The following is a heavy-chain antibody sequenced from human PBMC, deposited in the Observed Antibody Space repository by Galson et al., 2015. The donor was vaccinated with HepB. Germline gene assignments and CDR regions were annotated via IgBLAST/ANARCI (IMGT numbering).Heavy chain of an antibody. CDR1: GFTFSDYY. J-gene: IGHJ4*02. Sequence: SLRLSCAASGFTFSDYYMSWIRQAPGKGLEWVSYISSSSSYTNYADSVKGRFTISRDNAKNSLYLQMNSLRAEDTAVYYCARSTYSSGWYFDYWGQGTLVTVSS. CDR3: ARSTYSSGWYFDY. D-gene: IGHD6-19*01. CDR2: ISSSSSYT. V-gene: IGHV3-11*06.